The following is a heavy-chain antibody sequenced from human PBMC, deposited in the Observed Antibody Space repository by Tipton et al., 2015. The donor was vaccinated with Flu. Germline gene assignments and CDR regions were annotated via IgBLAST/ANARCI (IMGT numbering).Heavy chain of an antibody. Sequence: TLSLTCTVSGGSISSGSYYWTWIRQPPGKGLEWIGYIYYSGSISYNPSLKSRVTISVDTSKSQFSLKLSSVTAADTAVYYCAREWGDAFDIWGQGTMVTVSS. J-gene: IGHJ3*02. CDR3: AREWGDAFDI. CDR1: GGSISSGSYY. CDR2: IYYSGSI. V-gene: IGHV4-61*01. D-gene: IGHD3-16*01.